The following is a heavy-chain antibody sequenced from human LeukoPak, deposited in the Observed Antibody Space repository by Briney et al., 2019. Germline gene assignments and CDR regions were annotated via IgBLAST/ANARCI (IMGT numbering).Heavy chain of an antibody. CDR3: TPLYSTMPFDY. CDR1: GFTFSSYS. D-gene: IGHD2/OR15-2a*01. J-gene: IGHJ4*02. V-gene: IGHV3-15*01. Sequence: GGSLRLSCAASGFTFSSYSMNWVRQAPGKGLEWVGRIKIKTDGGTTDYAAPVKGRFTISRDDSKNTLYLQMNSLKTEDTAVYYCTPLYSTMPFDYWGQGTLVTVSS. CDR2: IKIKTDGGTT.